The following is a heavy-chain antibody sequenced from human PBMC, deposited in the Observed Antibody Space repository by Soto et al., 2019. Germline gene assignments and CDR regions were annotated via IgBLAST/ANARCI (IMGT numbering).Heavy chain of an antibody. CDR1: GGSISSSSYY. CDR2: IYYSGST. Sequence: QLQLQESGPGLVKPSETLSLTCTVSGGSISSSSYYWGWIRQPPGKGLEWIGSIYYSGSTYYNPSLKRRVTTSVDTSKNQFSLTLSSVTAADTAVYYCASSLVAYIAVADTVNWFDPWGQGTLVTVSA. J-gene: IGHJ5*02. V-gene: IGHV4-39*01. CDR3: ASSLVAYIAVADTVNWFDP. D-gene: IGHD6-19*01.